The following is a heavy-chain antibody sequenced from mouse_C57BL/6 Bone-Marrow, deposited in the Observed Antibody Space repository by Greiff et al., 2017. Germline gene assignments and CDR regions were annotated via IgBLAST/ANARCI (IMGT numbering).Heavy chain of an antibody. CDR3: TTDGVTTGFAY. D-gene: IGHD2-12*01. Sequence: VQLQQSGAELMRPGASVKLSCTASGFNITDDYMHWVKQRPEHGLEWIGWIVPENGDTEYASKFQGKATITADTSSNTAYLQLSSLTSEDTAVYYCTTDGVTTGFAYWGQGTLVTVSA. CDR1: GFNITDDY. CDR2: IVPENGDT. V-gene: IGHV14-4*01. J-gene: IGHJ3*01.